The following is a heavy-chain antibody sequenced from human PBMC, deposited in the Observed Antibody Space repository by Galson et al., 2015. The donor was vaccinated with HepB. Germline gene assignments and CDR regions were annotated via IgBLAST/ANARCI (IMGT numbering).Heavy chain of an antibody. V-gene: IGHV4-4*07. CDR1: GSSISSYY. Sequence: SETLSLTCTVSGSSISSYYWSWIRQPAGRGLEWIGRVYKSGSTYYNPSLKSRVTLSIDTSKNHFSLTLTSVTAADTAVYYCARVFGGNALDFWDQGILVTVSS. CDR3: ARVFGGNALDF. D-gene: IGHD4-23*01. J-gene: IGHJ4*02. CDR2: VYKSGST.